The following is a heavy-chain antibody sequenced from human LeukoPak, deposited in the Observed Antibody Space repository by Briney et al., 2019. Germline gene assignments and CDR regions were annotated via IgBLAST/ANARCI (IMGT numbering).Heavy chain of an antibody. CDR2: ISGSGGTT. Sequence: GGSLRLSCAASGFTFSSYAMSWVRQAPGKGLEWVSAISGSGGTTYYADSVKGRCTIARDNSKHMRYLQMNRLRAEDTAVYYCARAKSGSSWLNWFDPWGQGTLVTVSS. J-gene: IGHJ5*02. CDR1: GFTFSSYA. V-gene: IGHV3-23*01. D-gene: IGHD6-13*01. CDR3: ARAKSGSSWLNWFDP.